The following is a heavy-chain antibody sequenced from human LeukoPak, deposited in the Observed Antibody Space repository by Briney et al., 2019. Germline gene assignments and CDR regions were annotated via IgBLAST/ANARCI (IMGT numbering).Heavy chain of an antibody. D-gene: IGHD3-3*01. V-gene: IGHV4-59*08. CDR2: ISYSGST. J-gene: IGHJ4*02. CDR1: GRSISTYY. CDR3: ARSIIGARSKFDY. Sequence: SETLSLTCTVSGRSISTYYWSWIRQPPGKGMEWVGYISYSGSTNYNPSLKSRVTISLDTSKNQFALKLSSVTAADTAVYYCARSIIGARSKFDYWGQGTLVTVSS.